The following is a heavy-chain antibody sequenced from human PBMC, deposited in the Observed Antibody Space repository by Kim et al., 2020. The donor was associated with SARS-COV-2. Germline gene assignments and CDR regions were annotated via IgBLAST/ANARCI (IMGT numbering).Heavy chain of an antibody. D-gene: IGHD2-15*01. J-gene: IGHJ3*02. Sequence: ADAVEGRFRISRDTYKNTLYLQMNSLRAEDTAVYYCAKGRSGGPDAVDMWGQGTVVTVSS. V-gene: IGHV3-23*01. CDR3: AKGRSGGPDAVDM.